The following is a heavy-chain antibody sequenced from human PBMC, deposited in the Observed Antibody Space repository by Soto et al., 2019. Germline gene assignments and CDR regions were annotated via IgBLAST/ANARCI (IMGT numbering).Heavy chain of an antibody. V-gene: IGHV6-1*01. J-gene: IGHJ4*01. Sequence: SQTLSLTCAISGDSVSSNSAAWNWVRQSASSGLEWLGRTYYRFKWNNDYAICVKRRIAINPDTTKNQFSLQVNSVTPKDTAVYYCAREGGDSSSRYFDYWGQGTLVTVSS. CDR1: GDSVSSNSAA. D-gene: IGHD6-13*01. CDR3: AREGGDSSSRYFDY. CDR2: TYYRFKWNN.